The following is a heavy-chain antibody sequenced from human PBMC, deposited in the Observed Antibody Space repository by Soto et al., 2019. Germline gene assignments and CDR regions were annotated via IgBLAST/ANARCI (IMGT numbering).Heavy chain of an antibody. D-gene: IGHD3-9*01. V-gene: IGHV5-51*01. CDR2: IYPGDSDT. Sequence: PGESLKISCKGSGYSFTSYWIGWVRQMPGKGLEWMGIIYPGDSDTRYSPSFQGQVTISADKSISTAYLQWSSLKASDTAMYYCAREGYDILTGYYKTCYYYGMDVWGQGTTVTVSS. J-gene: IGHJ6*02. CDR1: GYSFTSYW. CDR3: AREGYDILTGYYKTCYYYGMDV.